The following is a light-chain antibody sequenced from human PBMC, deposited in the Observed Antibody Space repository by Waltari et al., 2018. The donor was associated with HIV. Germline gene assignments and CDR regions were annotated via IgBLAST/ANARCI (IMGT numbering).Light chain of an antibody. Sequence: DIQLTQSPSFLSASVGDRITITCRASQGVSSYLAWYQQKPGKAPKLVIYAASTLQSGVPSRFSGSGSGTEFTLTISSLQPEDFATYYCQQLNSYPITFGQGTRLEIK. CDR1: QGVSSY. V-gene: IGKV1-9*01. CDR2: AAS. J-gene: IGKJ5*01. CDR3: QQLNSYPIT.